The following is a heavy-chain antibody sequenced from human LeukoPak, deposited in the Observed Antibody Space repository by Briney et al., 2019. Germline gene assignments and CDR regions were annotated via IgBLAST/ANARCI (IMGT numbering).Heavy chain of an antibody. CDR3: ARAHYDFWSGYHNRFDP. CDR1: GYTFTGYY. D-gene: IGHD3-3*01. V-gene: IGHV1-2*02. J-gene: IGHJ5*02. Sequence: ASVKVSCKASGYTFTGYYMHWVRQAPGHGLEWMGWINPHSGGTNYAQKFQGRVTMTRDTSISTAYMEVSRLRSDDTAVYYCARAHYDFWSGYHNRFDPWGQGTLVTVSS. CDR2: INPHSGGT.